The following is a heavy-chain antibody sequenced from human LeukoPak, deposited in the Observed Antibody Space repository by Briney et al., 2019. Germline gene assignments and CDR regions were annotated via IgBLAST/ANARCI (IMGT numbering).Heavy chain of an antibody. CDR2: TSSSDAGT. CDR1: GFTLSSYA. J-gene: IGHJ4*02. CDR3: AKASAMIVVVSKHFDY. D-gene: IGHD3-22*01. V-gene: IGHV3-23*01. Sequence: GGSLRLSCAASGFTLSSYAMSWVRQAPGKGLEWVAATSSSDAGTYRADSVKGRFTISRDNSKNTLYLQMNSLRAEDTAVYYCAKASAMIVVVSKHFDYWGQGTLVTVSS.